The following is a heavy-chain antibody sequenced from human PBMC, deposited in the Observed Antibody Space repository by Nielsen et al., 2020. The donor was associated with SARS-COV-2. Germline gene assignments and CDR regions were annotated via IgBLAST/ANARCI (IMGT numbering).Heavy chain of an antibody. D-gene: IGHD3-10*01. V-gene: IGHV3-33*01. J-gene: IGHJ5*02. Sequence: GESLKISCAASGFTFSSYGMHWVRQAPGKGLEWVAVIWYDGSNKYYADSVKGRFTISRDNSKNTLYLQMNSLRAEDTAVYYCARELWFGESWGLDPWGQGTLVTVSS. CDR1: GFTFSSYG. CDR2: IWYDGSNK. CDR3: ARELWFGESWGLDP.